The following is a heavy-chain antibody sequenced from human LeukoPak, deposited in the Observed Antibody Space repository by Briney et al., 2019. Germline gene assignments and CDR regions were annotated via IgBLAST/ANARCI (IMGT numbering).Heavy chain of an antibody. V-gene: IGHV4-34*01. Sequence: SETLPLTCAVYGGSFSGYYWSWIRQPPGKGLEWIGEINHSGSTNYNPSLKSRVTISVDTSKNPFSLKLSSVTAADTAVYYCARVQWELSKTDFDYWGQGTLVTVSS. CDR1: GGSFSGYY. J-gene: IGHJ4*02. CDR3: ARVQWELSKTDFDY. D-gene: IGHD1-26*01. CDR2: INHSGST.